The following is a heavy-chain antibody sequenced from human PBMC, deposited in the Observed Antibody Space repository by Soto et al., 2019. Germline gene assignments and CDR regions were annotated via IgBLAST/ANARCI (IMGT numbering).Heavy chain of an antibody. V-gene: IGHV4-34*01. CDR3: ARADRTLVTSYSLDV. D-gene: IGHD2-21*02. J-gene: IGHJ6*02. Sequence: SETLSLTCAVYGGSFSGYYWTWIRQPPGKGLEWIGEINHSGTINFNPSLKSRLTISLDTSKKHFSLKLSSVTDADTAAYYCARADRTLVTSYSLDVWGQGTTVTSP. CDR1: GGSFSGYY. CDR2: INHSGTI.